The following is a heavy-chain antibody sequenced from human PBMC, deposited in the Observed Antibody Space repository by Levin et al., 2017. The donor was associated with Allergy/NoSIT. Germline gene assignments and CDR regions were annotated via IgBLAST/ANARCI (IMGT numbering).Heavy chain of an antibody. V-gene: IGHV4-59*01. CDR1: GGSMSNY. Sequence: SETLSLTCTVSGGSMSNYWSWIRQPPGKGLEWIGYIYYSGSTNYNPSLKSRVTISVDTSRNQFSLKLSSVTSADTAVYYCARDRSIIAASGTHYYYGMDVWGQGTTVTVSS. CDR3: ARDRSIIAASGTHYYYGMDV. D-gene: IGHD6-13*01. J-gene: IGHJ6*02. CDR2: IYYSGST.